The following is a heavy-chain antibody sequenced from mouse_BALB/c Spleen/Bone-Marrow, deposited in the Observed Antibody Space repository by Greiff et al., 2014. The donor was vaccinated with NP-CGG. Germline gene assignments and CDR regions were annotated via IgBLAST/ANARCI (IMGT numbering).Heavy chain of an antibody. CDR2: ISDGGSYT. D-gene: IGHD2-1*01. V-gene: IGHV5-4*02. CDR3: ARGNYGNYGAMDY. CDR1: GFTFSDYY. J-gene: IGHJ4*01. Sequence: EVQLVESGGGLVKPGGSLKLSCAASGFTFSDYYMYWVRQTPEKRLEWVATISDGGSYTYYPDSVKGRFTISRDNAKNNLYLQMSSLKPENTAMYYCARGNYGNYGAMDYWGQGTSVTVSS.